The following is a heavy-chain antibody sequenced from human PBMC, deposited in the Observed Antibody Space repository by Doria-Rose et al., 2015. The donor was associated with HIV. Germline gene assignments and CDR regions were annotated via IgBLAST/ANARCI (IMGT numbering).Heavy chain of an antibody. CDR1: GVSLSSPGMG. V-gene: IGHV2-26*01. CDR2: IFTDDER. Sequence: SGPVLVKPTETLTLTCTVSGVSLSSPGMGVSWIRQPPGKALEWLANIFTDDERSYKTSLKSRLTSSRGTYNSQVVLTMTDMDPVDTSTYYCARIKSSRWYHKYYFDFWGQGTLVIVSA. J-gene: IGHJ4*02. CDR3: ARIKSSRWYHKYYFDF. D-gene: IGHD6-13*01.